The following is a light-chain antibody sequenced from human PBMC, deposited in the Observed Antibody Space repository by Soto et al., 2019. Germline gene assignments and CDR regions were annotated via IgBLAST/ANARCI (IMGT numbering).Light chain of an antibody. CDR3: QHYNSYSRT. Sequence: DLQMTQSPSSLSASVGDRVTIACRASQNVRSYLNWYQQRPGKAPKLLISETSTLESGVPSKFSGTGYGTGFTLTITRLQPDDFATYYCQHYNSYSRTFGQGTKVDIK. V-gene: IGKV1-5*01. J-gene: IGKJ1*01. CDR2: ETS. CDR1: QNVRSY.